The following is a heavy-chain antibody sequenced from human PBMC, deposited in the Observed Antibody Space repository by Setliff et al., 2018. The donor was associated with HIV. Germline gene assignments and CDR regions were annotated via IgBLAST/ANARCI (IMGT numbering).Heavy chain of an antibody. CDR3: ARNQGDSSGWYAGDY. CDR1: GYTFTGYY. D-gene: IGHD6-19*01. V-gene: IGHV1-46*01. CDR2: INTSGGSA. J-gene: IGHJ4*01. Sequence: ASVKVSCKASGYTFTGYYAISWVRQAPGQGLEWMGVINTSGGSAGYAEKFRGRVTMTRDTSTSTVYMDLRNLRSEDTAVYYCARNQGDSSGWYAGDYWGHGTLVTVSS.